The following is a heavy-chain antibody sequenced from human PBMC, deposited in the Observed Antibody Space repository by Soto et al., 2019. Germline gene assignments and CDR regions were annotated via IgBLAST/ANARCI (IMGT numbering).Heavy chain of an antibody. CDR2: IHYSGRT. D-gene: IGHD3-10*01. CDR3: SRHGSGTYYPIDY. V-gene: IGHV4-39*01. J-gene: IGHJ4*02. CDR1: GCSITGAYYY. Sequence: QLQLQESGPGLVKPSETLALTCTVSGCSITGAYYYWGWIRPSPGKGLEYIGSIHYSGRTSYNPSPQGRGSVSVDTSTNQCSLTLFSVTAADTAVYYCSRHGSGTYYPIDYWGEGPLVTVSS.